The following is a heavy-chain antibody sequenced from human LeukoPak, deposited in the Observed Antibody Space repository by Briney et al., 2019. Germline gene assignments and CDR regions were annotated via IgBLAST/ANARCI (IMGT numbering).Heavy chain of an antibody. CDR2: ISSSTGNT. D-gene: IGHD3-22*01. CDR1: GYTFNTYG. V-gene: IGHV1-18*01. CDR3: ARIRYYSSGYYDY. J-gene: IGHJ4*02. Sequence: GASVKVSCKASGYTFNTYGISWVRQAPGQGLEWMGWISSSTGNTKYTQKLQGRVTMTTDTSTSTAYLELRNLRSDDTAVYYCARIRYYSSGYYDYWGQGTLVTVSS.